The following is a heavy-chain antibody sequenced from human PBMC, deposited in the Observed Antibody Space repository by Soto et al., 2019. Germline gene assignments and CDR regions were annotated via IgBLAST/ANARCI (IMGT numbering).Heavy chain of an antibody. CDR3: ARDPYHVLMVNAPNLYGMDV. CDR2: ISTYNGNT. Sequence: GASVKVSCKASGYTFTTYDISCVRQAPGQGLEWMGRISTYNGNTNYPQSLQGRLTMTTDTSTTTAYMELRNLRSDDTAVYYCARDPYHVLMVNAPNLYGMDVWGQGTTVTVSS. V-gene: IGHV1-18*01. CDR1: GYTFTTYD. J-gene: IGHJ6*02. D-gene: IGHD2-8*01.